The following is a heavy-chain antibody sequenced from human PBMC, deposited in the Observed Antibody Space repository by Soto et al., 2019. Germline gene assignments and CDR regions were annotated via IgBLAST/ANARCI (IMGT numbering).Heavy chain of an antibody. CDR1: GFSITSPGMS. Sequence: SGPTLVNPTETLTLTCTFSGFSITSPGMSVSWIRQPPGRALEWLALIERDDDDKYYSTSLKTRLTISKDTRKNQVVLTMANMDPADTATYYCERSIRGPRKFNGMDVWGQGTKVTVYS. V-gene: IGHV2-70*13. J-gene: IGHJ6*02. D-gene: IGHD1-20*01. CDR3: ERSIRGPRKFNGMDV. CDR2: IERDDDDK.